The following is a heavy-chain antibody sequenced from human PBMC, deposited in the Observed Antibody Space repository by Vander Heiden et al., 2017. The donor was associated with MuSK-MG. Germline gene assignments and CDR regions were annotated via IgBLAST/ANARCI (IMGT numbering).Heavy chain of an antibody. CDR2: IYSSGST. J-gene: IGHJ5*02. D-gene: IGHD2-21*02. V-gene: IGHV4-59*01. CDR1: GGSISSYY. Sequence: QVQLQESGPGLVKPSETLSLTCTVSGGSISSYYWSWIRQPPGKGLEWIGYIYSSGSTNYTPSLKSRVTISVDTSKNQSSLKLSSVPAADTAVYYCARVVVVTARGWFDPWGQGTLVTVSS. CDR3: ARVVVVTARGWFDP.